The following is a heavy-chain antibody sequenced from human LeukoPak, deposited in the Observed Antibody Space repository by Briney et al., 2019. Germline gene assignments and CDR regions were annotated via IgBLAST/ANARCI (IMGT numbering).Heavy chain of an antibody. J-gene: IGHJ4*02. D-gene: IGHD5-12*01. CDR1: EFTFSSYG. Sequence: GGSLRLSCAASEFTFSSYGMTWVRQAPGKGLEWVSGISGGGADIKYADSVKGRFTISRDDSKNTLYLQMNSLKTEDTAVYYCTTGVGSHWGQGTLVTVSS. CDR3: TTGVGSH. CDR2: ISGGGADI. V-gene: IGHV3-23*01.